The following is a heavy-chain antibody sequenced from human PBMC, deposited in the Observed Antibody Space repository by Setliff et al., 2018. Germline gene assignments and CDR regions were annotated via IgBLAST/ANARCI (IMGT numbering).Heavy chain of an antibody. V-gene: IGHV4-34*08. Sequence: SEIRSRTCGASGGTFSDYFWTWIRQSPGKGLEWVGEINHRGSSNYNPSLKSRVTISIDTSNNQFSLKVTSVTAAYMGIYYCALGRNVAALLLDSWGQGALVTVSS. CDR2: INHRGSS. CDR1: GGTFSDYF. CDR3: ALGRNVAALLLDS. D-gene: IGHD6-6*01. J-gene: IGHJ4*02.